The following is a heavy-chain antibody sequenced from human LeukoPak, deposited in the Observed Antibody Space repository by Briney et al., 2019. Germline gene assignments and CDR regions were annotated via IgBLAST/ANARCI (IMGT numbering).Heavy chain of an antibody. Sequence: GGSLRLSCAASGFTFDDYAMHWVRQAPGKGLEWVSSISWNSGSIGYADSVKGRFTISRDNAKNSLYLQMNSLRAEDTAVYYCAKDNPIEQVPGLGPGSWGQGTLVTVSS. CDR1: GFTFDDYA. CDR2: ISWNSGSI. CDR3: AKDNPIEQVPGLGPGS. J-gene: IGHJ5*02. D-gene: IGHD2/OR15-2a*01. V-gene: IGHV3-9*01.